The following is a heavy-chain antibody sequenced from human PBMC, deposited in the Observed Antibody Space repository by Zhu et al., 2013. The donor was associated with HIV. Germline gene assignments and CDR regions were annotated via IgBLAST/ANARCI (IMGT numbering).Heavy chain of an antibody. V-gene: IGHV1-69*01. J-gene: IGHJ3*02. CDR3: ARESAAIVLMVHGSSGTDAFDI. D-gene: IGHD2-8*01. CDR2: IIPIFGTA. CDR1: GGTFSSYA. Sequence: QVQLVQSGAEVKKPGSSVKVSCKASGGTFSSYAISWVRQAPGQGLEWMGGIIPIFGTANYAQKFQGRVTITADESTSTAYMELSSLRSEDTAVYYCARESAAIVLMVHGSSGTDAFDIWGQGTMVTVSS.